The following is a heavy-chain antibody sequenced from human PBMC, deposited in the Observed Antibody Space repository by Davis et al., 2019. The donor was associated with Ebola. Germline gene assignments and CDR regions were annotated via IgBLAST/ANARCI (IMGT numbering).Heavy chain of an antibody. J-gene: IGHJ6*02. Sequence: ASVKVSCKASGYTFTGYYMHWVRQAPGQGLEWMGWINPNSGGTNYAQKFQGWVTMTRDTSISTAYMELSRLRSDDTAVYYCARDQQLRDYYYYDMDVWGQGTTVTVSS. CDR3: ARDQQLRDYYYYDMDV. D-gene: IGHD2-2*01. CDR1: GYTFTGYY. V-gene: IGHV1-2*04. CDR2: INPNSGGT.